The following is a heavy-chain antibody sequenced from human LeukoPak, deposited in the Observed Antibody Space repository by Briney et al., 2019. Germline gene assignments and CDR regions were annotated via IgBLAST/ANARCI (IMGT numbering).Heavy chain of an antibody. V-gene: IGHV3-20*04. CDR1: GFTFDDYG. Sequence: GGSLRLSCAASGFTFDDYGMSCVCQDPRRRLEWVSTVDWRGGRTSYADSVKGRFTISRDNAKNSLYLQMNSLRAEDTALYFCVRSRSYYCHYWGQGTLVTVSS. CDR2: VDWRGGRT. J-gene: IGHJ4*02. CDR3: VRSRSYYCHY. D-gene: IGHD1-26*01.